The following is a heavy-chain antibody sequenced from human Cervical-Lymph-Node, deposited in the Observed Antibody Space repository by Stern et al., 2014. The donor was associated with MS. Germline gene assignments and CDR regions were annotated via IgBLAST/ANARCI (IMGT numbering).Heavy chain of an antibody. Sequence: VQLVQSGAELKKPGESLKISCKTSGYNFINYWIAWVRQAPGKGLEWIGIIYPGDSDIRYSPSFQGHVTISVDKSIPTAYLQWNSLKASDTAVYFCARWSVACDSWGQGALITVSS. CDR3: ARWSVACDS. CDR2: IYPGDSDI. V-gene: IGHV5-51*03. CDR1: GYNFINYW. J-gene: IGHJ4*02. D-gene: IGHD2-21*01.